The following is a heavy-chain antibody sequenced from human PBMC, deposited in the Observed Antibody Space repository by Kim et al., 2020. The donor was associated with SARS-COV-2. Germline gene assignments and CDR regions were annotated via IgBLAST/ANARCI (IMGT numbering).Heavy chain of an antibody. CDR2: IYYSGST. Sequence: SETLSLTCTVSGGSISSGGYYWSWIRQHPGKGLEWIGYIYYSGSTYYNPSLKSRVTISVDTSKNQFSLKLSSVTAADTAVYYCARAVYDYVWGRQSVFDYWGQGTLVTVSS. J-gene: IGHJ4*02. V-gene: IGHV4-31*03. D-gene: IGHD3-16*01. CDR1: GGSISSGGYY. CDR3: ARAVYDYVWGRQSVFDY.